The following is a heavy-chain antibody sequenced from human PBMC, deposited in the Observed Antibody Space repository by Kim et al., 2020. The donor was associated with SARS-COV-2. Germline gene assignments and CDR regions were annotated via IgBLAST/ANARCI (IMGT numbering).Heavy chain of an antibody. V-gene: IGHV4-34*01. CDR3: ARGLRGRITMVRGVNDAFDI. J-gene: IGHJ3*02. D-gene: IGHD3-10*01. Sequence: RVTISVDTSKNQFSLKLSSVTAADTAVYYCARGLRGRITMVRGVNDAFDIWGQGTMVTVSS.